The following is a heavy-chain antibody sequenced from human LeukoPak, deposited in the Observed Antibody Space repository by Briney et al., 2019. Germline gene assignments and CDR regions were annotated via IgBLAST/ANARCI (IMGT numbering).Heavy chain of an antibody. CDR3: AKDGSAWYLDY. J-gene: IGHJ4*02. V-gene: IGHV3-30*18. CDR1: GFTFSNYG. Sequence: PGGSLRLSCAASGFTFSNYGMQWVRQAPGEGLEWVALIAYDGSYKYYADSVKGRFTISRDNSKNTLDLQMNSLRAEDTAVYYCAKDGSAWYLDYWGQGTWSPSPQ. D-gene: IGHD6-19*01. CDR2: IAYDGSYK.